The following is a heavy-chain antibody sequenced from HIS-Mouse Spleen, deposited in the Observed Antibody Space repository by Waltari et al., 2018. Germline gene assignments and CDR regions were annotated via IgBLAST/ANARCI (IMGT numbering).Heavy chain of an antibody. CDR1: GCTVSSNY. V-gene: IGHV3-53*02. J-gene: IGHJ4*02. Sequence: EVQLVETGGGLTQPGGSLRLSCAASGCTVSSNYMRWVRQAPGKGLEWVSVIHSGGSTYYADSVKGRFNISRDNSKNTLYLQMNSLRAEDTAVYYCARHYYYGSGSYYFDYWGQGTLVTVSS. D-gene: IGHD3-10*01. CDR2: IHSGGST. CDR3: ARHYYYGSGSYYFDY.